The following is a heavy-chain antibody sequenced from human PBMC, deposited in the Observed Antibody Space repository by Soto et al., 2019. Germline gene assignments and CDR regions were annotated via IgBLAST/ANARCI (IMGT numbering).Heavy chain of an antibody. Sequence: RSSRKTLNSYWIGWVRQMPGKGLEWVGIVNPADSYTTYSPSFEGHVTISADNSVRTAYLQWRSLKASDTAMYYCALKRLGYCTNGTCFSGYFDSWGRGTLVTVSS. V-gene: IGHV5-51*01. D-gene: IGHD2-8*01. CDR2: VNPADSYT. CDR3: ALKRLGYCTNGTCFSGYFDS. J-gene: IGHJ4*02. CDR1: RKTLNSYW.